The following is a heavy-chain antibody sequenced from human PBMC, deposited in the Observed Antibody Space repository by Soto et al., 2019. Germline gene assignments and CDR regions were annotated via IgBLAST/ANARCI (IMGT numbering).Heavy chain of an antibody. CDR3: AASPDIVVVPAAGNPHDYYYGMDV. V-gene: IGHV3-9*01. CDR2: ISWNSGSI. J-gene: IGHJ6*02. Sequence: ESGGGLVQPGRSLRLSCAASGFTFDDYAMHWVRQAPGKGLEWVSGISWNSGSIGYADSVKGRFTISRDNAKNSLYLQMNSLIAEDTALYYCAASPDIVVVPAAGNPHDYYYGMDVWGQGTTVTVSS. D-gene: IGHD2-2*01. CDR1: GFTFDDYA.